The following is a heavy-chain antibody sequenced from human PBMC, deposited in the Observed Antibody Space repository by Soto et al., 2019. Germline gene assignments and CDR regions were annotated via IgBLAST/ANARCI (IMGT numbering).Heavy chain of an antibody. Sequence: RASVKVSYKASGYTFTGYYMHWVRQAPGQGLEWMGWINPNSGGTNYAQKFQGRVTMTRDTSISQAYMELSRLRSDDTAVYSCAGSDILTGRKYGMDFWGQGTTVTVSS. CDR1: GYTFTGYY. CDR2: INPNSGGT. CDR3: AGSDILTGRKYGMDF. V-gene: IGHV1-2*02. D-gene: IGHD3-9*01. J-gene: IGHJ6*02.